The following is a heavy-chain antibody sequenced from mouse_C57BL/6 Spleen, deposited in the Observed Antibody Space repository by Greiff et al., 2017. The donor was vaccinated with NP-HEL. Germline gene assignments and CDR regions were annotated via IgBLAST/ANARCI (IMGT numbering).Heavy chain of an antibody. V-gene: IGHV1-80*01. CDR1: GYTFSSYW. CDR2: IYPGDGDT. CDR3: ARRDYGSSHYFDY. Sequence: VQLVESGAELVKPGASVKISCKASGYTFSSYWMNWVKQRPGKGLEWIGQIYPGDGDTNYNGTFKGKATLTADKSSSTAYMQLSSLTSEDSAVYFCARRDYGSSHYFDYWGQGTTLTVSS. J-gene: IGHJ2*01. D-gene: IGHD1-1*01.